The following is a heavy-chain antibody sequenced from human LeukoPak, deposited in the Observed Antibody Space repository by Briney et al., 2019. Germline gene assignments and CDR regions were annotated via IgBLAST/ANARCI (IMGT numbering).Heavy chain of an antibody. CDR1: GYTFTSYG. D-gene: IGHD6-13*01. CDR2: ISPYNGNT. V-gene: IGHV1-18*01. Sequence: ASVKVSCKASGYTFTSYGISWVRQVPGQGLEWMGWISPYNGNTNYAQKFQDRVTITTDTSTSTAYMELRSRRSDDTAVYYCARVRGSSWFYYFDYWGQGTLVTVSS. CDR3: ARVRGSSWFYYFDY. J-gene: IGHJ4*02.